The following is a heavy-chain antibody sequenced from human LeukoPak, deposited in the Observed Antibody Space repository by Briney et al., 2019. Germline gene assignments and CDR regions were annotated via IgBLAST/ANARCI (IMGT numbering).Heavy chain of an antibody. V-gene: IGHV5-10-1*01. J-gene: IGHJ4*02. Sequence: GESLKISCKGSGYSFTSYWISWVRQMPGKGLDWMGWIDPSDSYTHYSPSFQGHVTISADKSISTAYLQWSSLKASDTAMYYCARHLGADILTGFDYWGQGTLVTVSS. D-gene: IGHD3-9*01. CDR2: IDPSDSYT. CDR1: GYSFTSYW. CDR3: ARHLGADILTGFDY.